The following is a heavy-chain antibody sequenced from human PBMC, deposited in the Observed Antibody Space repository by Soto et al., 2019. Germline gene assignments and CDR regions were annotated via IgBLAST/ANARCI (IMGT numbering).Heavy chain of an antibody. V-gene: IGHV4-30-2*01. CDR2: IYHSGST. CDR1: GGSINTATHS. CDR3: GRGGGVTTTGDDY. J-gene: IGHJ4*02. D-gene: IGHD4-4*01. Sequence: QLQLQESGSGLVKPSQTLSLTCAVSGGSINTATHSWSWIRQPPGKGLEWIGYIYHSGSTYYNPCVKSLVTISIDRSISQFSLGRSCVAAAGTAVYYCGRGGGVTTTGDDYWGQGILVTVSS.